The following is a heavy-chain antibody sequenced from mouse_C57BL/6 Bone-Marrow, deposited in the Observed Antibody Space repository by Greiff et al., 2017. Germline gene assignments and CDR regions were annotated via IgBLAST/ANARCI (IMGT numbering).Heavy chain of an antibody. CDR3: ARCPPYDYDGGYAMDY. J-gene: IGHJ4*01. CDR1: GYSITSDY. Sequence: VQLKESGPGLAKPSQTLSLTCSVTGYSITSDYWNWIRKFPGNKLEYMGYISYSGSTYYNPSLKSRISITRDTTKNQYYLQLNSVTTEDTATYYCARCPPYDYDGGYAMDYWGQGTSVTVSS. V-gene: IGHV3-8*01. CDR2: ISYSGST. D-gene: IGHD2-4*01.